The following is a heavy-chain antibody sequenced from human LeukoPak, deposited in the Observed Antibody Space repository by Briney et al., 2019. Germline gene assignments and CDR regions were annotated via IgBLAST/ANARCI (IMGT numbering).Heavy chain of an antibody. CDR2: INAGNGNT. CDR3: ARGNGIAPDLSFDY. J-gene: IGHJ4*02. D-gene: IGHD6-13*01. Sequence: ASVKVSCKASGYTFTSYAMHWVRQAPGQRLEWMGWINAGNGNTKYSQEFQGRVTITRDTSASTGYMELSSLRSEDMAVYYCARGNGIAPDLSFDYWGQGTLVTVSS. V-gene: IGHV1-3*03. CDR1: GYTFTSYA.